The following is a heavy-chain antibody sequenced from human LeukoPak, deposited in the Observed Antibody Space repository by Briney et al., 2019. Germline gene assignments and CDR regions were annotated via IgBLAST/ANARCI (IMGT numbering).Heavy chain of an antibody. CDR2: INHSGST. J-gene: IGHJ5*02. CDR3: ARRSVTRRYCSSTSCYGNWFDP. Sequence: PSETLSLTCAVYGGSFSGYYWSWIRQPPGKGLEWIGEINHSGSTNYNPSLKSRVTISVDTSKNQFSLKLSSVTAADTAVYYCARRSVTRRYCSSTSCYGNWFDPWGQGTLVTVSS. V-gene: IGHV4-34*01. CDR1: GGSFSGYY. D-gene: IGHD2-2*01.